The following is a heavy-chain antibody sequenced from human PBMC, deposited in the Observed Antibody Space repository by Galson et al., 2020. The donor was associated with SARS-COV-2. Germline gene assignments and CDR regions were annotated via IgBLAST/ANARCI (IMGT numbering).Heavy chain of an antibody. D-gene: IGHD3-22*01. CDR1: GGSISSYY. V-gene: IGHV4-59*08. CDR3: ARHPYYYDSSGYYFDY. Sequence: ETSETLSLPCTVSGGSISSYYWSWIRQPPGKGLEWIGYNYYSGSTNYNPSLKSRDTISVDTSKNQFSLRLSAVTAADTAVYYCARHPYYYDSSGYYFDYWGQGTLVTVSS. J-gene: IGHJ4*02. CDR2: NYYSGST.